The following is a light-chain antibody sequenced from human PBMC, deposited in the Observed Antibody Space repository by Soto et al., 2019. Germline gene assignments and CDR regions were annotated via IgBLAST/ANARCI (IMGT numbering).Light chain of an antibody. CDR1: QSISSY. CDR2: GAS. CDR3: QQSGSSPGT. V-gene: IGKV3-20*01. J-gene: IGKJ2*01. Sequence: EIVLTQSPGTLSLSPGERATLSCRASQSISSYLAWYQQKPGQAPRLLIYGASSRATGIPDRFSGSGSGTDFSLIITRLEPADFAVYYCQQSGSSPGTFGQGTKLEIK.